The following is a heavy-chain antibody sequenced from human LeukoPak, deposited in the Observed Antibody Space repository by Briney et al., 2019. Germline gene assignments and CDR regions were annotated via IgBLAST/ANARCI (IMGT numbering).Heavy chain of an antibody. Sequence: GESLKISCKGSGYNFMNYWIAWVRQLPGKGLEWMGIIYPGDSDTRYSPSFEGQVTISADKSISTAYLQWSSLKASDTAVYYCARRSTSSGWTLDYWGQGTLVTVSS. CDR3: ARRSTSSGWTLDY. CDR2: IYPGDSDT. J-gene: IGHJ4*02. D-gene: IGHD6-19*01. CDR1: GYNFMNYW. V-gene: IGHV5-51*01.